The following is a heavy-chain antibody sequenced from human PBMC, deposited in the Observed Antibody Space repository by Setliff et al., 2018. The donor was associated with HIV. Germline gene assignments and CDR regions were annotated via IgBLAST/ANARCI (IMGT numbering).Heavy chain of an antibody. Sequence: NPSETLSLTCTASGGSISSGGYYWSWIRQHPGNGLEWIGYIYNSGKTSYNPSLKSRVTISLDTSKNQFSLNLNSVTAADTAVYFCARGRIQFLEWSVGGFDPWGQGTLVTVSS. V-gene: IGHV4-31*03. CDR2: IYNSGKT. CDR3: ARGRIQFLEWSVGGFDP. J-gene: IGHJ5*02. D-gene: IGHD3-3*01. CDR1: GGSISSGGYY.